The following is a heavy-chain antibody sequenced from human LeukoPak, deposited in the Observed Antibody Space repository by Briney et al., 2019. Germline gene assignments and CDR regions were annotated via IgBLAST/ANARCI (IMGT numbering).Heavy chain of an antibody. V-gene: IGHV3-48*01. CDR1: GFTFNSYS. CDR3: ARVVGATPKSHAFDI. Sequence: GGSLRLSCAASGFTFNSYSMCWVRQAPGKGLEWLSYITSSSNTIYYADSVKGRFTISRDNAQNSLYLQMNSLRAEDTAVYYCARVVGATPKSHAFDIWGQGTMVTVSS. D-gene: IGHD1-26*01. J-gene: IGHJ3*02. CDR2: ITSSSNTI.